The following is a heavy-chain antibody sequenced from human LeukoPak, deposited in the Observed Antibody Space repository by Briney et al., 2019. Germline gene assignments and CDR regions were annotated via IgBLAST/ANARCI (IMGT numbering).Heavy chain of an antibody. CDR2: IIPIFGTA. V-gene: IGHV1-69*13. D-gene: IGHD3-10*01. Sequence: ASVKVSCKASGGTFSSYAISWVRQAPGQGLEWMGGIIPIFGTANYAQKFQGRVTITADESTSTAYMELSSLRSEDTAVYYCASVVWFGELYFDYWGQGILVTVSS. J-gene: IGHJ4*02. CDR1: GGTFSSYA. CDR3: ASVVWFGELYFDY.